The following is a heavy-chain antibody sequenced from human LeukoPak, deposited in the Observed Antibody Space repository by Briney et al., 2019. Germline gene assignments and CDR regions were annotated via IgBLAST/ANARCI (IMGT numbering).Heavy chain of an antibody. Sequence: ASVKVSCKASGYTFTSYYMHWVRQAPGQGLEWMGIINPSGGSTSYAQKFQGRVTMTRDTSTSTVYMELSSLRSEDTAVYYCARGYDFWSGYYTPMDVWGKGTTVTVSS. CDR3: ARGYDFWSGYYTPMDV. CDR2: INPSGGST. CDR1: GYTFTSYY. D-gene: IGHD3-3*01. V-gene: IGHV1-46*01. J-gene: IGHJ6*04.